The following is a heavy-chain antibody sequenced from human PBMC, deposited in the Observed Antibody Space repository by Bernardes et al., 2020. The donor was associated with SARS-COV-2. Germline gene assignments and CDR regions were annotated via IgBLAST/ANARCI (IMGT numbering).Heavy chain of an antibody. Sequence: ASVTVSCKASGYSFRDPYIHRVRQAPGPGLAWLGWNNPPHGGTNNAAHSQGRLFMTTDASISTANMELRRLTSDDSAIYYCARGRTARWGNYNLDVWGQGTTVTVSS. CDR1: GYSFRDPY. J-gene: IGHJ6*02. CDR2: NNPPHGGT. V-gene: IGHV1-2*02. CDR3: ARGRTARWGNYNLDV. D-gene: IGHD1-7*01.